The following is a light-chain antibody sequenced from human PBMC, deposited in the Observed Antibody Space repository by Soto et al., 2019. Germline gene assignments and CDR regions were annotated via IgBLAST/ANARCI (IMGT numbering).Light chain of an antibody. CDR3: SSYTSSSTYV. CDR1: SSDVGVYNY. Sequence: QSALTQPASVSGSPGQSITISCTGTSSDVGVYNYVSWYQQHPGKAPKLMIYDVSNRPSGVSNCFSGSKSGNTASLTISGLQAEDEADYYCSSYTSSSTYVFGTGTKVTVL. V-gene: IGLV2-14*03. CDR2: DVS. J-gene: IGLJ1*01.